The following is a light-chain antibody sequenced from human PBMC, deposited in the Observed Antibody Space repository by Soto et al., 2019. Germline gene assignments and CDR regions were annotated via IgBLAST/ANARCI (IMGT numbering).Light chain of an antibody. V-gene: IGKV3-20*01. CDR2: GAS. CDR1: QSVSSSY. Sequence: EIVLTQPPGTLSLSPGERATLSCRASQSVSSSYLAWYQQKPGQAPRLLIYGASSRATGIPDRFSGSGSGTDFTLTISRLEPEDFAVYYCQQYSTVGQGTKVDIK. CDR3: QQYST. J-gene: IGKJ1*01.